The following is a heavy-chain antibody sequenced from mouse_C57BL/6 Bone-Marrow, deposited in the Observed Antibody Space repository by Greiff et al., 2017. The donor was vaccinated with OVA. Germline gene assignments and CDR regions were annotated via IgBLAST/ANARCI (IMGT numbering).Heavy chain of an antibody. CDR1: GSTFTSYW. CDR3: ARYDYDAVSAY. J-gene: IGHJ3*01. V-gene: IGHV1-55*01. D-gene: IGHD2-4*01. Sequence: QVQLQQPGAELVKPGASVKLSCTASGSTFTSYWITWVKQRPGQGLEWIGDIYPGSGSTNYNEKLKSKATLTVDTSYSTAYMQRSSLTSEDSAVYYCARYDYDAVSAYWGQGTLVTVSA. CDR2: IYPGSGST.